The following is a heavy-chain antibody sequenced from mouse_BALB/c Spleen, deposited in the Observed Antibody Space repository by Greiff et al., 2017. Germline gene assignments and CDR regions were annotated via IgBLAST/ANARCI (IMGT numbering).Heavy chain of an antibody. CDR2: ISNGGGST. V-gene: IGHV5-12-2*01. CDR1: GFPFSSYT. CDR3: ARHEGSSPWFAY. D-gene: IGHD1-1*01. J-gene: IGHJ3*01. Sequence: EVTVVESGGGLVQPGGSLKLSCAASGFPFSSYTMSWVRQTPEKRLEWVAYISNGGGSTYYPDPVKGRFTISRDNAKNTLYLQMSSLKSEDTAMYYCARHEGSSPWFAYWGQGTLVTVSA.